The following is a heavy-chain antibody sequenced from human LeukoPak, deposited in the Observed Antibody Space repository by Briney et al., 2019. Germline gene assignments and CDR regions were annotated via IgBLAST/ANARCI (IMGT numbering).Heavy chain of an antibody. D-gene: IGHD3-22*01. CDR2: ISGSGGST. V-gene: IGHV3-23*01. J-gene: IGHJ4*02. Sequence: GGSLRLSCAASGFTFSSYAMSWVRQAPGKGLEWVSAISGSGGSTYYADSVKGRFTISRDNSNNTLYLQMSSLRAEDTAVYYCAGGDSSGYRDYWGQGTLVTVSS. CDR3: AGGDSSGYRDY. CDR1: GFTFSSYA.